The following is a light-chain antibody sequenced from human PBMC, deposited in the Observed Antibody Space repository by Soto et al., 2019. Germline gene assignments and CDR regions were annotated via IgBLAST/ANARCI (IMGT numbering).Light chain of an antibody. CDR1: SSDVGGYNY. CDR2: DVS. CDR3: SSYSSGSTLYV. J-gene: IGLJ1*01. V-gene: IGLV2-14*03. Sequence: QSALTQPASVSGSPGQSITISCTGTSSDVGGYNYVSWYHHHPGKAPELMIYDVSVRPSGVSNRFSGSKSGNTASLTISGLQAEDEAAYYCSSYSSGSTLYVFGTGTKLTVL.